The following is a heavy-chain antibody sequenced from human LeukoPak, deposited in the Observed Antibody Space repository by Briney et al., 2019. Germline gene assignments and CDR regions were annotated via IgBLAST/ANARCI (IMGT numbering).Heavy chain of an antibody. CDR2: INSDGSST. CDR1: GFNFRNYW. J-gene: IGHJ5*02. CDR3: ANNDYNNPEA. V-gene: IGHV3-74*01. Sequence: GGSLRLSCAASGFNFRNYWMHWVGQAPGKGLVWVSRINSDGSSTSYADSVKGRFTISTANAENTLYLQMNSLRAEDTAVYYCANNDYNNPEAWGQGTLVTVSS. D-gene: IGHD4-11*01.